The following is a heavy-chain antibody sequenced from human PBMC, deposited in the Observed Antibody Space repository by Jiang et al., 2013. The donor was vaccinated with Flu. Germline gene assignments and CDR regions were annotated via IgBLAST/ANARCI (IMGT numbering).Heavy chain of an antibody. CDR1: GGSISSYY. CDR2: IHYSGST. V-gene: IGHV4-59*01. J-gene: IGHJ5*02. CDR3: ARVDNAGSRRWFDP. Sequence: ETLSLTCSVSGGSISSYYWSWIRQPPGKGLEWIGYIHYSGSTNXNPSLNSRVTISLDTSKNQFSLNLIFVTAADTAVYYCARVDNAGSRRWFDPWGQGTLVTVSS. D-gene: IGHD3-10*01.